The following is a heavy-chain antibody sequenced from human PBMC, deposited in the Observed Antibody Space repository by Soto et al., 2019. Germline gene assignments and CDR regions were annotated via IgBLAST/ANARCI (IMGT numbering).Heavy chain of an antibody. CDR2: IIPIFGTA. J-gene: IGHJ5*02. Sequence: SVKVSCKASGGTFSSYAISWVRQAPGQGLEWMGGIIPIFGTANYAQKFQGRVTITADESTSTAYMELSSLRSEDTAVYYCARDLEVDTEPQYNWFDPWGQGTLVTVSS. D-gene: IGHD5-18*01. CDR3: ARDLEVDTEPQYNWFDP. CDR1: GGTFSSYA. V-gene: IGHV1-69*13.